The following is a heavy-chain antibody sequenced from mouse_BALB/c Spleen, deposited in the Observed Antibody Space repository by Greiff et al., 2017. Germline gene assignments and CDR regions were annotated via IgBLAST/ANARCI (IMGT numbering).Heavy chain of an antibody. J-gene: IGHJ2*01. CDR1: GYTFTSYY. D-gene: IGHD4-1*01. Sequence: QVQLQQSGPELVKPGASVRISCKASGYTFTSYYIHWVKQRPGQGLEWIGRIYPGDGDTNYNGKFKGKATLTADKSSSTAYMQLSSLTSVDSAVYFCARTGTDYFDYWGQGTTLTVSS. CDR3: ARTGTDYFDY. V-gene: IGHV1S56*01. CDR2: IYPGDGDT.